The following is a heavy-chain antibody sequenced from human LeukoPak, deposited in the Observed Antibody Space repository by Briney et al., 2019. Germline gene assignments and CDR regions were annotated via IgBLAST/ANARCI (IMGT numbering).Heavy chain of an antibody. CDR2: INSDGSST. V-gene: IGHV3-74*01. Sequence: GGSLGLSCAASGFTFSSYWMHWVRQAPGKGLVWVSRINSDGSSTSYADSVKGRFTISRDNAKNTLYLQMNSLRAEDTAVYYCARASPSWGSGSYYIDYWGQGTLVAISS. CDR1: GFTFSSYW. D-gene: IGHD3-10*01. J-gene: IGHJ4*02. CDR3: ARASPSWGSGSYYIDY.